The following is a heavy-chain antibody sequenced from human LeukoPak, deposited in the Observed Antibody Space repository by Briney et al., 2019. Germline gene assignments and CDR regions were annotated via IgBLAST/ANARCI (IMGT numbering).Heavy chain of an antibody. J-gene: IGHJ4*02. CDR3: VVQITYGELSDPDF. CDR1: GFTLSSLA. D-gene: IGHD3-16*02. Sequence: GGSLRLSCASSGFTLSSLAMHWVRQAPGKGLEWVLSSGTRSGTKYYADSVKGRFTISRDSAKNSVSLQINSLRAEDTAVYYRVVQITYGELSDPDFRGQGTLVTVSS. CDR2: SGTRSGTK. V-gene: IGHV3-21*01.